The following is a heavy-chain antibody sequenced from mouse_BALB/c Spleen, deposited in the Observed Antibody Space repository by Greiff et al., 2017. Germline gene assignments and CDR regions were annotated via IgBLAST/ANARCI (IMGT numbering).Heavy chain of an antibody. CDR3: ARQIHYYGYWYFDV. J-gene: IGHJ1*01. CDR1: GFTFSSYY. Sequence: EVQVVESGGGLVKLGGSLKLSCAASGFTFSSYYMSWVRQTPEKRLELVAAINSNGGSTYYPDTVKGRFTISRDNAKNTLYLQMSSLKSEDTALYYCARQIHYYGYWYFDVWGAGTTVTVSS. V-gene: IGHV5-6-2*01. CDR2: INSNGGST. D-gene: IGHD1-2*01.